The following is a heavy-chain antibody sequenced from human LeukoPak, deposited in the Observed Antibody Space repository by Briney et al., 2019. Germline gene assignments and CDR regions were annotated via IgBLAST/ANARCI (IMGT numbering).Heavy chain of an antibody. D-gene: IGHD2-15*01. CDR2: INPNSGGT. CDR3: ARDPSTVVAATGGDY. CDR1: GYTFTGYY. V-gene: IGHV1-2*02. J-gene: IGHJ4*02. Sequence: ASVKVSCKASGYTFTGYYMHRVRQAPGQGLEWMGWINPNSGGTNYAQKFQGRVTMTRDTSISTAYMELSRLRSDDTAVYYCARDPSTVVAATGGDYWGQGTLVTVSS.